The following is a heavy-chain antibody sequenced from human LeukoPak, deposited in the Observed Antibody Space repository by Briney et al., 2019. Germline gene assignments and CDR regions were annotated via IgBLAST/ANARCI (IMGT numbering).Heavy chain of an antibody. D-gene: IGHD6-13*01. J-gene: IGHJ4*02. CDR1: AFTFSRYW. V-gene: IGHV3-7*01. CDR3: ARGGFTSSWYLSRDY. Sequence: GGSLRLSCVASAFTFSRYWMTWVRQAPGKGLEWVANIKEDGSEKYYVDSVKGRFTISRDNAKNSLYLQMSSLRPEDTAVYYCARGGFTSSWYLSRDYCGQGTLVTVSS. CDR2: IKEDGSEK.